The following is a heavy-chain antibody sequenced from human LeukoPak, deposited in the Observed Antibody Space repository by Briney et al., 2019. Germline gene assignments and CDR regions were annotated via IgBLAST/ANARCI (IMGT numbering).Heavy chain of an antibody. CDR1: GFTFSSYW. CDR2: INSDGSST. D-gene: IGHD3-16*02. V-gene: IGHV3-74*01. Sequence: PGGSLRLSCAASGFTFSSYWMHWVRQAPGKGLVWVSRINSDGSSTSYADSVKGRFTISRENAKKMLYLQMNSLRAEDTAIYYCASLGVGGVIWALRDWGQGALVTVSS. CDR3: ASLGVGGVIWALRD. J-gene: IGHJ4*02.